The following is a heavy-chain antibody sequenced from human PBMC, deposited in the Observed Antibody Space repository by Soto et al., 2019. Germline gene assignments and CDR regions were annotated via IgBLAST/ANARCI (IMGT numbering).Heavy chain of an antibody. V-gene: IGHV3-33*01. CDR3: VRGYFDSSDYDGN. J-gene: IGHJ4*02. CDR1: GFTFRSYG. Sequence: QVQLVESGGGVVQPGRSLRLTCAASGFTFRSYGMHWVRQAPGKGLQWVAVIWYDGSEKYYADPVKGRFTISRDNSKNALYLQMNSLRVEDTAVYYCVRGYFDSSDYDGNWGQGTLVTVSS. D-gene: IGHD3-22*01. CDR2: IWYDGSEK.